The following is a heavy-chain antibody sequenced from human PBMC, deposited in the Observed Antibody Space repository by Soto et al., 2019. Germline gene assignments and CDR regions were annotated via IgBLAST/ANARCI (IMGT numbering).Heavy chain of an antibody. J-gene: IGHJ5*02. CDR2: IYYIGTT. CDR1: GDSIGSGDYY. Sequence: QVQLQESGPRLVKPSQTLSLTCTVSGDSIGSGDYYWNWISQPPGKGLEWIGYIYYIGTTFYNPSLDRRVNISVDTSKHQFSLRVTSVTAADTAVYYCARGSTYSGFVTWGQGTLITVSS. V-gene: IGHV4-30-4*01. CDR3: ARGSTYSGFVT. D-gene: IGHD3-10*01.